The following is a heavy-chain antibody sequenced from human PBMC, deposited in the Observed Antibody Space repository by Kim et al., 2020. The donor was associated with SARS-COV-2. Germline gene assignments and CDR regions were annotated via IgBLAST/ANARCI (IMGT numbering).Heavy chain of an antibody. CDR2: ISSSGSTI. V-gene: IGHV3-48*03. CDR1: GFTSSSYE. J-gene: IGHJ6*02. Sequence: GGFLRLSCAASGFTSSSYEMNWVRQAPGKGLEWVSYISSSGSTIYYADSVKGRFTISRDNAKNSLYLQMNSLRAEDTAVYYCARDVPGLGYYYYGMDVWGQGTTVTVSS. D-gene: IGHD7-27*01. CDR3: ARDVPGLGYYYYGMDV.